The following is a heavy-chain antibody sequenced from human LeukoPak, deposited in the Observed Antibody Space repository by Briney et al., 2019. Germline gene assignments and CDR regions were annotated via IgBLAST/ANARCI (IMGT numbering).Heavy chain of an antibody. CDR3: ARQQWLDGAYYFDY. Sequence: GGSLRLSCAASGFTFSSSSMNWVRQAPGKGLEWVSSISSSSSYIYFPDSVKGRFTISRDNAKNSLYLQMNSLRAEDTAVYYCARQQWLDGAYYFDYWGQGTLVTVFS. CDR1: GFTFSSSS. V-gene: IGHV3-21*01. CDR2: ISSSSSYI. D-gene: IGHD6-19*01. J-gene: IGHJ4*02.